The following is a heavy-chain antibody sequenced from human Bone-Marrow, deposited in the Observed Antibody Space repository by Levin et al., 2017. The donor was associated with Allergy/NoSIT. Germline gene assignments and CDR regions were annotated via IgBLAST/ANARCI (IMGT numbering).Heavy chain of an antibody. D-gene: IGHD3-16*01. J-gene: IGHJ4*02. V-gene: IGHV1-3*01. Sequence: GESLKISCKASGYTFKTYAIHWVRQAPGQRLEWMGWINAGDGKSEYSQKFQRRVTITRDTSASTAFMELSSLRSEDTAVYYCARGRGNYYFDYWGQGALVTVSS. CDR1: GYTFKTYA. CDR2: INAGDGKS. CDR3: ARGRGNYYFDY.